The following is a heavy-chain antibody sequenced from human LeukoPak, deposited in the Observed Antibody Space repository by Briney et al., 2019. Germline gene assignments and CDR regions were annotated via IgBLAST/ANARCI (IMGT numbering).Heavy chain of an antibody. CDR1: GFTFSNYA. Sequence: GGSLRLSCAAFGFTFSNYAMNWVRQAPGKGLEWVSAISGSGGGTYYADSVKGRFTISRDNSKNTLYLQMNSLTAEDTAVYYCAKGDYDFWSGYYINWGQGTLVTVSS. J-gene: IGHJ4*02. CDR2: ISGSGGGT. D-gene: IGHD3-3*01. CDR3: AKGDYDFWSGYYIN. V-gene: IGHV3-23*01.